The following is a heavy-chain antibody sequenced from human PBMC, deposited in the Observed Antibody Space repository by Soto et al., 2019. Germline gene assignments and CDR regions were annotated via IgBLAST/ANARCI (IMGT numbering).Heavy chain of an antibody. J-gene: IGHJ4*02. CDR2: IYYSGST. CDR1: GGSISSSSYY. D-gene: IGHD3-22*01. CDR3: CSGYRRVHFDY. V-gene: IGHV4-39*01. Sequence: QLQLQESGPGLVKPSETLSLTCTVSGGSISSSSYYWGWIRQPPGKGLEWIGSIYYSGSTYYNPSLKSRVTISVDTSKNQFSLKLSSVTAADTAVYYCCSGYRRVHFDYWGQGTLVTVSS.